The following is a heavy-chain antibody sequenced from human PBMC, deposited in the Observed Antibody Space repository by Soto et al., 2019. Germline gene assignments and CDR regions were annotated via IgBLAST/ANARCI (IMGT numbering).Heavy chain of an antibody. CDR3: ARQEGWLQGLYYFDY. CDR2: IYYSGST. J-gene: IGHJ4*02. CDR1: GGSISSSSYY. V-gene: IGHV4-39*01. Sequence: SETLSLTCTVSGGSISSSSYYWGWIRQPPGKGLEWIGSIYYSGSTYYNPSLKSRVTISVDTSKNQFSLKLSSVTAADTAVYYCARQEGWLQGLYYFDYWGQGALVTVSS. D-gene: IGHD5-12*01.